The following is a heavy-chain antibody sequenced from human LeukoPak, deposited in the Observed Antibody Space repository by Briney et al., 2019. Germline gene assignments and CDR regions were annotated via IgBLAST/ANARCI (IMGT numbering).Heavy chain of an antibody. V-gene: IGHV3-30*03. CDR3: VREAAWGQWFFDH. J-gene: IGHJ4*02. Sequence: SGGSLELSCVSSGFTFSNHGMQWVRRAPGRGLEWVAVIADDGGAKFYADSVKGRFTLSRDNSKNTVSLQMDGLRLEDTAIYYCVREAAWGQWFFDHWGQGIPVTVSS. CDR1: GFTFSNHG. CDR2: IADDGGAK. D-gene: IGHD3-22*01.